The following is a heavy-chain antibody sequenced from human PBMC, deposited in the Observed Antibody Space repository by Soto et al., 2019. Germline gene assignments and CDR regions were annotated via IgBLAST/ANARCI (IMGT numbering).Heavy chain of an antibody. CDR2: ISSSSSTI. Sequence: GVSLRLSCAASGFTFSSYSMNWVRQAPGKGLEWVSYISSSSSTIYYADSVKGRFTISRDNAKSSLYLQMNSLRAEDTAVYYATRSAYMDVWGKGTTVNVSS. CDR1: GFTFSSYS. J-gene: IGHJ6*03. V-gene: IGHV3-48*01. CDR3: TRSAYMDV. D-gene: IGHD2-2*01.